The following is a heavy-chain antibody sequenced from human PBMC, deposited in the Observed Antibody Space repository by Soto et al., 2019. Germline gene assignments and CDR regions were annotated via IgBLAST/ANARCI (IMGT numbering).Heavy chain of an antibody. CDR2: IIPILGVA. V-gene: IGHV1-69*04. J-gene: IGHJ6*03. CDR1: GDTFSNHT. Sequence: QVQLVQSGAEVKKPGSSVKVSCKSSGDTFSNHTISWVRQAPGQGLEWMGMIIPILGVANYAQKFQGRVSITADKTTSTVYMALSSFRSPDSAVYSCARVAEMGTVTKACYYNMDVWGKGTTVTV. D-gene: IGHD4-17*01. CDR3: ARVAEMGTVTKACYYNMDV.